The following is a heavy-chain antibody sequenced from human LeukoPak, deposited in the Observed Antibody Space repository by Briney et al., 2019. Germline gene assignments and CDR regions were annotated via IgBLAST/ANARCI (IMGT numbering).Heavy chain of an antibody. V-gene: IGHV1-69*05. Sequence: WVKVSCKATGGTFSSYAISWVRQAPGQGLEWMGGIIPIFGTANYAQKIQGRVTITTDESASTAYMELSRLRSEDTAVYYCARGERTFDRELFDYWGQGTLVTVSS. J-gene: IGHJ4*02. CDR3: ARGERTFDRELFDY. CDR1: GGTFSSYA. CDR2: IIPIFGTA. D-gene: IGHD3-9*01.